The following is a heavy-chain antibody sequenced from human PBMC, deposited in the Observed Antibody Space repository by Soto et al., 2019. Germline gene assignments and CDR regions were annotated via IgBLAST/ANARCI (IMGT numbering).Heavy chain of an antibody. V-gene: IGHV1-3*01. CDR1: ANTLSDYS. CDR3: ARDHCHGGTCSDDSFDV. CDR2: ISAGNAAT. D-gene: IGHD2-15*01. J-gene: IGHJ3*01. Sequence: GASVKVSCKTLANTLSDYSLHWGRQAPGLRLEWMGWISAGNAATRYSEKFQGRVTITRDTSASTVYMELSSLRSEDTAVYYCARDHCHGGTCSDDSFDVWGPGTMVTVSS.